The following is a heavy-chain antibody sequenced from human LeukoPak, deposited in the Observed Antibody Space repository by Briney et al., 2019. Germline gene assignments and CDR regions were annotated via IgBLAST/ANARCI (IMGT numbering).Heavy chain of an antibody. Sequence: SRTLSLTCAISGDSVSTNSAVWNWIRQSPSRGLEWLGRTYYRAKWYNDYAVSVKSRITINPDTSKNQFSMQLKSVTPEDTAVYDCARRPYCGTTSCYAMAFYYWGQGTLVTVSS. CDR2: TYYRAKWYN. V-gene: IGHV6-1*01. CDR3: ARRPYCGTTSCYAMAFYY. CDR1: GDSVSTNSAV. D-gene: IGHD2-2*01. J-gene: IGHJ4*02.